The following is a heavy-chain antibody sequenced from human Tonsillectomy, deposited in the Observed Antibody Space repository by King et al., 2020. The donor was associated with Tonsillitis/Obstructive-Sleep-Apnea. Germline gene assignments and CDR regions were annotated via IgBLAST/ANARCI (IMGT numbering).Heavy chain of an antibody. J-gene: IGHJ4*02. CDR1: GFTFSSYS. V-gene: IGHV3-21*01. D-gene: IGHD2-2*01. CDR3: ARDVCSSTSCYPYYFDY. CDR2: ISSSSSYI. Sequence: VQLVESGGGLVKPGGSLRLSCAASGFTFSSYSMNWVRQAPGKGLEWVSSISSSSSYIYYADSLKGRFTISRDNAKNSLYLQMNSLRAEDTAVYYCARDVCSSTSCYPYYFDYWGQGTLVTVSS.